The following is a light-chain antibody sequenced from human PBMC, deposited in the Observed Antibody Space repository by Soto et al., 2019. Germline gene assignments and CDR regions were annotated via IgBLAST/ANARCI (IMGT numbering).Light chain of an antibody. V-gene: IGKV3-20*01. CDR1: QSVSSSY. CDR2: GAS. Sequence: ESMLTQSPGTLSLSPGEKATLSCRASQSVSSSYLAWYQQKPGQAPRLLIYGASSRATGIPDRFSGSGSGTDFTLTVSRLEPEDFAVYYCRQFGSSSWTFGQGTKV. CDR3: RQFGSSSWT. J-gene: IGKJ1*01.